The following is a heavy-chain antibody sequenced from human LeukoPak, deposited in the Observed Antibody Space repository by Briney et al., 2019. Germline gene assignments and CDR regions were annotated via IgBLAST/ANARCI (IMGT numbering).Heavy chain of an antibody. J-gene: IGHJ4*02. CDR3: ARLRIVGATTIDY. CDR1: GGSISSSSYY. V-gene: IGHV4-39*01. Sequence: SETLSLTCTVSGGSISSSSYYWGWIRQPPGKGLEWIGSIYYSGSTYYNPSLKSRVTISVDTSKNQFSLKLSSVTAADTAVYNCARLRIVGATTIDYWGQGTLVTVSS. CDR2: IYYSGST. D-gene: IGHD1-26*01.